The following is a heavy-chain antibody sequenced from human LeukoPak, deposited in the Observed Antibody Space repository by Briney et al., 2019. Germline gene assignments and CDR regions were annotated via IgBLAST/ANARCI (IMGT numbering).Heavy chain of an antibody. V-gene: IGHV1-18*01. CDR3: ARDRKSGTTGGDAFDI. D-gene: IGHD1-1*01. Sequence: ASVKVSCKASGYSFTSYGISWVRQAPGQGLEWMGWISAYNGNTNYAQKLQGRVTMTTDTSTSTAYMELRSLRSDDTAVYYCARDRKSGTTGGDAFDIWGQGTMVTVSS. J-gene: IGHJ3*02. CDR1: GYSFTSYG. CDR2: ISAYNGNT.